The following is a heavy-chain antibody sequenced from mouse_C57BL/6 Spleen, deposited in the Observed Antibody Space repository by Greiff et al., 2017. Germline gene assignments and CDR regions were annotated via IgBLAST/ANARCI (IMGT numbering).Heavy chain of an antibody. CDR1: GFTFSSYA. CDR2: ISDGGSYT. V-gene: IGHV5-4*01. J-gene: IGHJ3*01. CDR3: ARDGRGGGFAY. Sequence: EVMLVESGGGLVKPGGSLKLSCAASGFTFSSYAMSWVRQTPEKRLEWVATISDGGSYTYYPDNVKGRFTISRDNAKNNLYLQMSHLKSEETAMYYCARDGRGGGFAYWGQGTLVTVSA.